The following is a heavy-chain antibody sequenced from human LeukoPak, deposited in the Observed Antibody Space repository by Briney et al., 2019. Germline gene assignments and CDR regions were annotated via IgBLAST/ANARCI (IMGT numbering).Heavy chain of an antibody. CDR1: GGSIGSDY. Sequence: SETLSLTCTVSGGSIGSDYWTWIRQPPGKGLEYIGYIYYTGGTNHNPSLKSRVTISVDTSKNQFSLKLSSVAAADTAVYFCAKYGNSGWVIDNWGQGTLVTVSS. D-gene: IGHD6-19*01. CDR3: AKYGNSGWVIDN. CDR2: IYYTGGT. J-gene: IGHJ4*02. V-gene: IGHV4-59*08.